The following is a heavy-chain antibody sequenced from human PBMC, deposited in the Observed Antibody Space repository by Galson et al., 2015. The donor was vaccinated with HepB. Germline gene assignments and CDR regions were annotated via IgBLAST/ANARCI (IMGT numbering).Heavy chain of an antibody. J-gene: IGHJ3*02. D-gene: IGHD3-9*01. CDR1: GFTFGDYA. CDR2: IRSKAYGGTT. Sequence: SLRLSCAASGFTFGDYAMSWVRQAPGKGLEWVGFIRSKAYGGTTEYAASVKGRFTISRDDSKSIAYLQMNSLKTEDTAVYYCTREDGGLRYFDWLLYQRDAFDIWGQGTMVTVSS. CDR3: TREDGGLRYFDWLLYQRDAFDI. V-gene: IGHV3-49*04.